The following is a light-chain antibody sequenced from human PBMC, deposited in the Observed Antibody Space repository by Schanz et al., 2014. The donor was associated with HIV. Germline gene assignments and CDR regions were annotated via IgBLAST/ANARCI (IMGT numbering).Light chain of an antibody. Sequence: QSALTQPASVSGSPGQSITISCTGVSSDVVGDNYVSWYQQHPGRAPKLIIYDVSDRPSGVSDRFSGSKSGDTASLTISGLQPEDEADYYCSSYAATSNVLFGGGTKLTVL. CDR3: SSYAATSNVL. V-gene: IGLV2-14*01. CDR2: DVS. CDR1: SSDVVGDNY. J-gene: IGLJ3*02.